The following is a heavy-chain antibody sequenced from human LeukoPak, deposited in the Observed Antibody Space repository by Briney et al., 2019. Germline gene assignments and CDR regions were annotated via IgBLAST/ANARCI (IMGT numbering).Heavy chain of an antibody. CDR1: GFTFSSYE. V-gene: IGHV3-48*03. CDR2: ISNTGSTI. Sequence: PGGSLRLSCTASGFTFSSYEMNWVRQAPGKGLEWVSYISNTGSTIYYAESVKGRFTISRDNAKNSLYLQMNSLRAEDTAVYYCAREATGFDYWGQGTLVTVSS. CDR3: AREATGFDY. J-gene: IGHJ4*02.